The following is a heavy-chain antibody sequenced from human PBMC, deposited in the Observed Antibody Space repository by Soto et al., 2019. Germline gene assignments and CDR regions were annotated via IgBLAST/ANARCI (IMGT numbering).Heavy chain of an antibody. V-gene: IGHV3-7*04. Sequence: EVQLVESGGGLVQPGGSLRLSCAASGITFSSYWMSWVRQAPGKGLEWVANIKQDGSEKFYVDSVKGRFTISRDNAKNSLYLLMNSLRAEDTAVYYCARALSYGNIGGQGTMVTVSS. CDR3: ARALSYGNI. D-gene: IGHD5-18*01. CDR1: GITFSSYW. CDR2: IKQDGSEK. J-gene: IGHJ3*02.